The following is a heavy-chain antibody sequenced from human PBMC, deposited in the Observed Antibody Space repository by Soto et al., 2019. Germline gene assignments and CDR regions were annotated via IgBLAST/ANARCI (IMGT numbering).Heavy chain of an antibody. Sequence: EVQLVESGGGWVQPGRSLRLSCAASGFTFDVYAMHWVRQAPGKGLEWVSGINYNSGSVGYADSVKGRFTISRDNAKNSLHLQMNSLRAEDTTVYYCAKDISLRGWVYLVVEYWGQGTLVSVSP. D-gene: IGHD6-13*01. CDR2: INYNSGSV. V-gene: IGHV3-9*01. J-gene: IGHJ4*02. CDR1: GFTFDVYA. CDR3: AKDISLRGWVYLVVEY.